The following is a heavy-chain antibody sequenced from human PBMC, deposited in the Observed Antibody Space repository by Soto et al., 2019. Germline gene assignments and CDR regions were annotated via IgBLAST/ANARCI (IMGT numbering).Heavy chain of an antibody. D-gene: IGHD2-2*01. CDR3: ARQTVVVPAAIDYGAFDI. V-gene: IGHV4-31*03. J-gene: IGHJ3*02. CDR1: GGSMSSGAYD. Sequence: ILSLSGTDAGGSMSSGAYDSSWIRQHPGKGLEWIGYIDYSGSTYYNPSLKSRVTISVDTSKNQFSLKLSSVTAADTAVYYCARQTVVVPAAIDYGAFDIWGQGTMVTVSS. CDR2: IDYSGST.